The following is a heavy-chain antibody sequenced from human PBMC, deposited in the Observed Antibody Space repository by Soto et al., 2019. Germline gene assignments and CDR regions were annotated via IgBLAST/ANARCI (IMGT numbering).Heavy chain of an antibody. D-gene: IGHD5-12*01. V-gene: IGHV3-11*01. Sequence: GGSLSLFCAASGFTFSDYYMSWIRQAPGKGLEWVSYISSSGSTIYYADSVKGRFTISRDNAKNSLYLQMNSLRAEDTAVYCCAGDRSRWLQFFDYWGQGTLVNVSS. CDR3: AGDRSRWLQFFDY. CDR1: GFTFSDYY. CDR2: ISSSGSTI. J-gene: IGHJ4*02.